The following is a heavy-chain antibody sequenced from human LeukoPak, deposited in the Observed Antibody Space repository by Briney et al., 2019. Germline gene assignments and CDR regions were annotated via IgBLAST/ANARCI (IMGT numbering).Heavy chain of an antibody. J-gene: IGHJ4*02. D-gene: IGHD5-18*01. CDR1: GFTFSSYA. CDR2: LSSSGSYI. Sequence: GGSLRLSCAASGFTFSSYAMNWVRQAPGKGLEWVSFLSSSGSYIYYADSVKGRFNISRDNAKNSLYLQMNSLRAEDTAVYYCARDLTTSMAYYFDCWGQGTLVTVSS. CDR3: ARDLTTSMAYYFDC. V-gene: IGHV3-21*01.